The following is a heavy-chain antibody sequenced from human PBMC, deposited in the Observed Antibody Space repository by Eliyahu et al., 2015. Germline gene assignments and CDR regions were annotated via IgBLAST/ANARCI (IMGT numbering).Heavy chain of an antibody. V-gene: IGHV1-18*04. J-gene: IGHJ5*02. CDR1: GYTFTDYG. Sequence: QVQLVQSGTEVRKPGASVKVSCKASGYTFTDYGISWMRQAPGQGLEWMGWISAYNDNTKYAQKFQGRVTMTTDTSTTTAYMELRSLRSDDTAVYYCAKDSAPYQLLPNWFDPWGQGTLVSVSS. D-gene: IGHD2-15*01. CDR2: ISAYNDNT. CDR3: AKDSAPYQLLPNWFDP.